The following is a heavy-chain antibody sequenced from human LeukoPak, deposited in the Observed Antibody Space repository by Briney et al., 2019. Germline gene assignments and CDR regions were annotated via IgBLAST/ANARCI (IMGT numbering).Heavy chain of an antibody. Sequence: GGSLRLSCAASGFTVSSNYMSWVRQAPGKGLEWVSVIYSGGSTYYADSVKGRLTISRDNSKNTLYLQMNSLRAEDTAVYYCAGDRIQLRAFDIWGQGTMVTVSS. CDR2: IYSGGST. CDR3: AGDRIQLRAFDI. CDR1: GFTVSSNY. D-gene: IGHD2-2*01. J-gene: IGHJ3*02. V-gene: IGHV3-66*01.